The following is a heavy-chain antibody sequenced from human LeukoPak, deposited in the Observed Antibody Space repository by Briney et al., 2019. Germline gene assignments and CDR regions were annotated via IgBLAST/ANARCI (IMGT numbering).Heavy chain of an antibody. Sequence: GGSLRLSCAASGFTFSDYYMSWIRQAPGKGLEWVSYISSSGSTIYYADSVKGRFTISRDNSKNTLYLQMNSLRVEDTALYYCARSSVVRGAPYDAFDIWGQGTMVTVSA. CDR3: ARSSVVRGAPYDAFDI. CDR2: ISSSGSTI. V-gene: IGHV3-11*04. J-gene: IGHJ3*02. CDR1: GFTFSDYY. D-gene: IGHD3-10*01.